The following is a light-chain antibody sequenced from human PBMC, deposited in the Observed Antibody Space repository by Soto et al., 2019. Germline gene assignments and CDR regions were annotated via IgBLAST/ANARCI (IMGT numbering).Light chain of an antibody. CDR1: ISDVSGYDY. CDR2: DVS. V-gene: IGLV2-14*03. J-gene: IGLJ1*01. CDR3: TSYTTSSTYV. Sequence: QSALTQPASVSGSPGQSITISCTGTISDVSGYDYVSWYQHCPGKAPKLLIYDVSNRPSGVSDRFSGSKSGNTASLTISGLQAEDEADYYCTSYTTSSTYVFGTGTKVTVL.